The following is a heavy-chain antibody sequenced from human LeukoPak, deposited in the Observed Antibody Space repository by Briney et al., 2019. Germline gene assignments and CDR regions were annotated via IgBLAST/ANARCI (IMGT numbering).Heavy chain of an antibody. CDR3: ARADTYDCYYYMVV. J-gene: IGHJ6*03. V-gene: IGHV3-23*01. Sequence: PGGSLRLSCAASGFTFSNYAMSWVRQAPGKGLEWVSAISGSGGSTYYADSVKGRFTISRDDSKNTLYLQMNSLRAEDTAVYYCARADTYDCYYYMVVWGKGTTVTVSS. CDR1: GFTFSNYA. D-gene: IGHD3-9*01. CDR2: ISGSGGST.